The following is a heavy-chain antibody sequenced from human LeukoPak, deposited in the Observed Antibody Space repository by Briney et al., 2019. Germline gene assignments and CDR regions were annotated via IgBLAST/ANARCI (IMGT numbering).Heavy chain of an antibody. J-gene: IGHJ3*02. V-gene: IGHV3-30*02. CDR1: GFTFSSYG. CDR2: IRYDGSNK. Sequence: QAGGSLRLSCAASGFTFSSYGMHWVRQAPGKGLEWVAFIRYDGSNKYYADSVKGRFTISRDNSKNTLYLQMNSLRAEDTAVYYCAKPGIAAAGTFGAFDIWGQGTMVTVSS. CDR3: AKPGIAAAGTFGAFDI. D-gene: IGHD6-13*01.